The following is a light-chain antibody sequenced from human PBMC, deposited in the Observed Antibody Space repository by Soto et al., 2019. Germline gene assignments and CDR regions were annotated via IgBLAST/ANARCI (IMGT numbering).Light chain of an antibody. Sequence: EIVLTQSTVTLSLSPGERATLSCRASQRITSNFLAWFQQKARLAPRLLIYGASTRASGVPDRFSGGGSGTDFVLTISRLEPEDFAVYYCQQYGRSPFTFGQGTKLQIK. J-gene: IGKJ2*01. CDR1: QRITSNF. CDR3: QQYGRSPFT. CDR2: GAS. V-gene: IGKV3-20*01.